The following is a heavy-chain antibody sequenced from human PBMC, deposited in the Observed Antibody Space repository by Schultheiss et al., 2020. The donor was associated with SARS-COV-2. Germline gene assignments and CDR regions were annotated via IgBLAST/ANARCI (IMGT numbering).Heavy chain of an antibody. CDR2: IYYSGST. D-gene: IGHD2-15*01. CDR1: GGSISSYY. Sequence: SETLSLTCTVSGGSISSYYWSWIRQPPGKGLEWIGYIYYSGSTYYNPSLKSLVTISVDTSKNQFSLKLSSVTAADTAVYYCARVGYCSGGSCFDYWGQGTLVTVSS. CDR3: ARVGYCSGGSCFDY. V-gene: IGHV4-59*12. J-gene: IGHJ4*02.